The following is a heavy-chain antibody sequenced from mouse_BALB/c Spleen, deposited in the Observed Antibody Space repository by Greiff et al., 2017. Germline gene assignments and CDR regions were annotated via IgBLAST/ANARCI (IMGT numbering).Heavy chain of an antibody. J-gene: IGHJ2*01. V-gene: IGHV1-54*01. CDR2: INPGSGGT. CDR3: ASLGRGY. CDR1: GYAFTNYL. Sequence: QVQLQQSGAELVRPGTSVKVSCKASGYAFTNYLIEWVKQRPGQGLEWIGVINPGSGGTNYNEKFKDKATLNADKSSSTAYMQLSSLTSEDSAVYYCASLGRGYWGQGTTLTVSS. D-gene: IGHD4-1*01.